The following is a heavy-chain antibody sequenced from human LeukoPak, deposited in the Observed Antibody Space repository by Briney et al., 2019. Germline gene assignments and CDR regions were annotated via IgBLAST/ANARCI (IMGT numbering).Heavy chain of an antibody. CDR1: GFTFSSYG. J-gene: IGHJ4*02. D-gene: IGHD1-26*01. Sequence: GGSLRLSCAASGFTFSSYGMHWVRQAPGKGLEWVAVVSYDASKQYYADSVKGRFTVSRDNSRNTLYLQMNSQRDEDTAVYFCAREVVGAHFDYWGQGTLVTVSS. V-gene: IGHV3-30*19. CDR2: VSYDASKQ. CDR3: AREVVGAHFDY.